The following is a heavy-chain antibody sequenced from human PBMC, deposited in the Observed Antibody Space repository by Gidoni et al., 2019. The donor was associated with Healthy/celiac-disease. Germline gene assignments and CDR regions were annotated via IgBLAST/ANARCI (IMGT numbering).Heavy chain of an antibody. Sequence: QVTLRESGPALVKPTQTLTLTCTFSGFSLSTTGMCVSWIRQPPGKALEWLALIDWDDDKYYSPSLKTRLTISKDTSKNQVVLTMTNMDPVDTATYYCARIIKIAVAAPYYYGMDVWGQGTTVTVSS. CDR1: GFSLSTTGMC. V-gene: IGHV2-70*01. CDR2: IDWDDDK. J-gene: IGHJ6*02. CDR3: ARIIKIAVAAPYYYGMDV. D-gene: IGHD6-19*01.